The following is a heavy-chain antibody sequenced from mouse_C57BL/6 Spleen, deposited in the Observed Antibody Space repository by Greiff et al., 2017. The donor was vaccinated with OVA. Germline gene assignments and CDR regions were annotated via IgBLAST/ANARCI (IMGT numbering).Heavy chain of an antibody. Sequence: VQVVESGAELVRPGTSVKVSCKASGYAFTNYLIEWVKQRPGQGLEWIGVTNPGSGGTNYNEKFKGKATLTADKSSSTAYMQLSSLTSEDSAVYFCARTGGSSFDYWGQGTTLTVSS. D-gene: IGHD1-1*01. CDR1: GYAFTNYL. CDR2: TNPGSGGT. J-gene: IGHJ2*01. V-gene: IGHV1-54*01. CDR3: ARTGGSSFDY.